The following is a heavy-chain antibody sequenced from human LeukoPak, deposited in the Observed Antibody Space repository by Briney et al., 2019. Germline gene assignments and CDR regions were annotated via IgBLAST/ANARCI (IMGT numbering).Heavy chain of an antibody. V-gene: IGHV3-48*03. CDR1: GFTFSSYE. D-gene: IGHD3-10*02. J-gene: IGHJ6*04. CDR3: AELGITMIGGV. Sequence: GGSLRLSCAASGFTFSSYEMNWVRQAPGKGLGWVSYVSSSGSTIYYADSVKGRFTISRDNAKNSLYLQMNSLRAEDTAVYYCAELGITMIGGVWGKGTTVTISS. CDR2: VSSSGSTI.